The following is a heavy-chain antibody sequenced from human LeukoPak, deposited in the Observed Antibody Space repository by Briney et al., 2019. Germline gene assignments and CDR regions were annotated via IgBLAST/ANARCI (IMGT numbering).Heavy chain of an antibody. CDR3: AKDQVLGIVGATYY. CDR2: IRYDGSNK. V-gene: IGHV3-30*02. CDR1: GFTFSSYG. J-gene: IGHJ4*02. Sequence: GGSLRLSCAASGFTFSSYGMRWVRQAPGKGLEWVAFIRYDGSNKYYADFVKGRFTISRDNSKNTLYLQMNSLRAEDTAVYYCAKDQVLGIVGATYYWGQGTLVTVSS. D-gene: IGHD1-26*01.